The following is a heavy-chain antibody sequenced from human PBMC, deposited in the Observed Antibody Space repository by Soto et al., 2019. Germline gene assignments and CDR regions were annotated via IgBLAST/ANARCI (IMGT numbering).Heavy chain of an antibody. CDR1: GGSITSSFY. J-gene: IGHJ6*02. CDR2: IYGTGNT. D-gene: IGHD6-13*01. CDR3: RSSSRYSTDV. V-gene: IGHV4-39*01. Sequence: PSETLSLTCTVSGGSITSSFYWGWIRQPPGKGLEWIGSIYGTGNTYYNPSLKGRVTISADTSKNQFSLNLIFVTAADTAVYYCRSSSRYSTDVWGQGATVTVSS.